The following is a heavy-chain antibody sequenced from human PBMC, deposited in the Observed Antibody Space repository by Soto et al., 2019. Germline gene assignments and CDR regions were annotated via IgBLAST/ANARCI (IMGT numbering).Heavy chain of an antibody. CDR3: ARGQYDLAGGYDSSGYGFDI. V-gene: IGHV6-1*01. D-gene: IGHD3-22*01. J-gene: IGHJ3*02. Sequence: PSQTLSLTCAISGDSVSSNSAAWNWIRQSPSRGLEWLGRTYYRSKWYNDYAVSVKSRITINPDTSKNQFSLQLNSVTPEDTAVYYCARGQYDLAGGYDSSGYGFDIWGQGTMVTVSS. CDR1: GDSVSSNSAA. CDR2: TYYRSKWYN.